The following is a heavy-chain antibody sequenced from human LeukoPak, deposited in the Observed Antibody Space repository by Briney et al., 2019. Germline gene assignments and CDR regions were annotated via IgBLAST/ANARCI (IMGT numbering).Heavy chain of an antibody. V-gene: IGHV4-34*01. CDR1: GGSFSGYY. J-gene: IGHJ3*02. D-gene: IGHD1-26*01. CDR3: ARWEDAFDI. Sequence: SGTLSLTCAVYGGSFSGYYWSWIRQPPGKGLEWIGEINHSGSTNYNPSLKSRVTILVDTSKNQFSLKLSSVTAADTAVYYCARWEDAFDIWGQGTMVTVSS. CDR2: INHSGST.